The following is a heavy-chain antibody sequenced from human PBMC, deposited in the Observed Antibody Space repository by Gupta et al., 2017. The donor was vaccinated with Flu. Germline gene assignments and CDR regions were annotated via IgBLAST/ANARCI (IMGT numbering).Heavy chain of an antibody. J-gene: IGHJ6*02. Sequence: PPGEGLEWIGSVFHSGMTYYTPSLRSRLTMSVDVSKNQFSLKLSSVTAADTAVYYCARESSSNLNYVYSGMEVWGQGAT. CDR2: VFHSGMT. D-gene: IGHD7-27*01. CDR3: ARESSSNLNYVYSGMEV. V-gene: IGHV4-39*02.